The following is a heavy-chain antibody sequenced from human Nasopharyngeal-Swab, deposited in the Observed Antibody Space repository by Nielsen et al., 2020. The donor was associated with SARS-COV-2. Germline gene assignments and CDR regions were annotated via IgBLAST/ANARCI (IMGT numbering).Heavy chain of an antibody. V-gene: IGHV5-51*01. CDR3: ARQQIIGTTAPLGPFDI. CDR1: GYSFTSYW. CDR2: IYPGDSDT. Sequence: GGSLRLSCKVSGYSFTSYWIGWVRQMPGKGLEWMGIIYPGDSDTRYSPSFLGQVTISADKSINTAYLQWSSLKASDTAMYYRARQQIIGTTAPLGPFDIWGQGTMVTVSS. J-gene: IGHJ3*02. D-gene: IGHD1-1*01.